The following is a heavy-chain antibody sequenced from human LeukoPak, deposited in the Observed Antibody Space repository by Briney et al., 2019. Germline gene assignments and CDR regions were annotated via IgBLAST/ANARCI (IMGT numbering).Heavy chain of an antibody. V-gene: IGHV3-20*04. CDR2: INWNGGST. D-gene: IGHD3-22*01. J-gene: IGHJ3*02. CDR1: GFTFDDYG. Sequence: GGSLRLSCAASGFTFDDYGMSWVRQAPGKGLEWVSGINWNGGSTGYADSVKGRFTISRDNAKNSLYLQMNSLRAEDTALYYCARDKDYYDSSGNDAFDIWGQGTMVTVSS. CDR3: ARDKDYYDSSGNDAFDI.